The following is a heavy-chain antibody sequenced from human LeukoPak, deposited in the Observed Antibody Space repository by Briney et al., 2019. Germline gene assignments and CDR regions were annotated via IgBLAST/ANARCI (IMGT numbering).Heavy chain of an antibody. CDR2: IWYDGSSK. Sequence: GGSLRLSCATSGFTFNTYDMHWVRQAPGKGLEWVAVIWYDGSSKYYADSVKGRFTISRDNSKNTLYLQMNSLRAEDTAVYYCAKSIAVAGPYGMDVWGQGTTVTVSS. J-gene: IGHJ6*02. CDR3: AKSIAVAGPYGMDV. D-gene: IGHD6-19*01. CDR1: GFTFNTYD. V-gene: IGHV3-33*06.